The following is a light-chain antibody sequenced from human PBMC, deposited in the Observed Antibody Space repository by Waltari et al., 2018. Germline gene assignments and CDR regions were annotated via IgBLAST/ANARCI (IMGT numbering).Light chain of an antibody. V-gene: IGLV3-21*03. CDR2: DDS. J-gene: IGLJ2*01. CDR1: NIGSKS. Sequence: SYVLTQPPSVSVAPGKTARITCGGNNIGSKSVHWYQQKPGHAPVLAVYDDSDRPSGIPERFSGSNSGNTATLTISRVEAGDEADYYCQVWDSNTYHVVFGGGTKLTVL. CDR3: QVWDSNTYHVV.